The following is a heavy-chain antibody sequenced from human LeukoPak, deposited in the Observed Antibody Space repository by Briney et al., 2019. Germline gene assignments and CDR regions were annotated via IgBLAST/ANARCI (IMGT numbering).Heavy chain of an antibody. J-gene: IGHJ4*02. Sequence: PSETLSLTCTVSGGSISSSSYYWGWIRQPPGKGLEWIGSIYYSGSTNYNPSLKSRVTILVDMSKNQFSLRLSSVTASDTAVYYCARGNSGYSSGGREDYFDYWGQGTLVTVSS. D-gene: IGHD6-19*01. CDR3: ARGNSGYSSGGREDYFDY. V-gene: IGHV4-39*07. CDR2: IYYSGST. CDR1: GGSISSSSYY.